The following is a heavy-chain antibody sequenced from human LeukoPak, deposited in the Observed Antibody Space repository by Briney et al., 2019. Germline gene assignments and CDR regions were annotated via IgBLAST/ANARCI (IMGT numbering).Heavy chain of an antibody. CDR1: GGSFSGYY. D-gene: IGHD6-13*01. CDR2: INHSGST. Sequence: PSETLSLTCAVYGGSFSGYYWSWIRQPPGKGLEWIGEINHSGSTNYNPSLKSRVTISVDTSKNQFSLKLSSVTAADTAVYYCARGFRYSSSNYWGQGTLVTVFS. CDR3: ARGFRYSSSNY. V-gene: IGHV4-34*01. J-gene: IGHJ4*02.